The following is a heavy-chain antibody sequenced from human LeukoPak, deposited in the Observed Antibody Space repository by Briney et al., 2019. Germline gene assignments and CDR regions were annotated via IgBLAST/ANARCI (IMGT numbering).Heavy chain of an antibody. CDR2: ISSSSSYI. CDR1: GFTFSSYS. V-gene: IGHV3-21*01. CDR3: ARDSAVATYYGVDV. J-gene: IGHJ6*02. Sequence: GGSLRLSCAASGFTFSSYSMNWVRQAPGKGLEWVSSISSSSSYIYYADSVKGRFTISRDNAKTSLYLQMNSLRAEDTAVYYCARDSAVATYYGVDVWGQGTTVTVSS. D-gene: IGHD6-19*01.